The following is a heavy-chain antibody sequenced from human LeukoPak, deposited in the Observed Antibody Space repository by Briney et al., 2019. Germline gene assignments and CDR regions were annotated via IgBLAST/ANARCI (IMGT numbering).Heavy chain of an antibody. J-gene: IGHJ4*02. CDR3: ARHTIAGYRRELDY. CDR2: ISAGGSTI. V-gene: IGHV3-11*01. D-gene: IGHD6-13*01. Sequence: KPGGSLRLSCAASGFTLSDYHISWIRQAPGMGLEWVSYISAGGSTISYADSVKGRFIISRDNAKDSLYLQMNSLRAEDTALYYCARHTIAGYRRELDYWGQGTLVTVSS. CDR1: GFTLSDYH.